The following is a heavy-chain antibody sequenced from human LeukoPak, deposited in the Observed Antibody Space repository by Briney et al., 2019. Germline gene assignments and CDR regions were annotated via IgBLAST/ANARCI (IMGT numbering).Heavy chain of an antibody. Sequence: SETLSLTCTVSGGSISSSSYYWGWIRQPPGKGLEWFGYIYYSGSTNYNPSLKSRVTISVDTSKNQFSLKLSSVTAADTAVYYCAGGRGPFGYWGQGTLVTVSS. CDR2: IYYSGST. CDR3: AGGRGPFGY. CDR1: GGSISSSSYY. V-gene: IGHV4-61*05. D-gene: IGHD3-10*01. J-gene: IGHJ4*02.